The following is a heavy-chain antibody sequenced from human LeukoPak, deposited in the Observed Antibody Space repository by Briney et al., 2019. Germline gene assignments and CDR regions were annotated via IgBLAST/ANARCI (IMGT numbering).Heavy chain of an antibody. CDR3: ARYSGLGVPDY. CDR2: TYYRSKWHN. J-gene: IGHJ4*02. D-gene: IGHD2-8*01. Sequence: SQTLSLTCAISGDRVSSKNAAWNWIRPSPSRDLHWLGRTYYRSKWHNDYAVSVRGRITINADTSKNQISLQLNSVTPEDTAVYYCARYSGLGVPDYWGQGNLVTVSS. CDR1: GDRVSSKNAA. V-gene: IGHV6-1*01.